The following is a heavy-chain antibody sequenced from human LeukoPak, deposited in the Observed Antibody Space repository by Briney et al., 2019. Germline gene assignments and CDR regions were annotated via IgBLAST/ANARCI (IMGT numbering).Heavy chain of an antibody. Sequence: SETLSLTCTVSGGSISSYYWSWIRQPPGKGLEWIGYNYYSGSTNYNPSLKSRVTISVDTSKNQFSLKLSSVTAADTAVYYCARQGVATAIDYWGQGTLVTVSS. CDR1: GGSISSYY. J-gene: IGHJ4*02. D-gene: IGHD2-21*02. V-gene: IGHV4-59*12. CDR3: ARQGVATAIDY. CDR2: NYYSGST.